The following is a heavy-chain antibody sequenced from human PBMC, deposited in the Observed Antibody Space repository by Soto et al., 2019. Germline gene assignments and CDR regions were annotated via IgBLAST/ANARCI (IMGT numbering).Heavy chain of an antibody. V-gene: IGHV4-30-2*01. D-gene: IGHD3-10*01. J-gene: IGHJ4*02. CDR1: GASIGSGSYS. CDR3: ARFPLWFGELDY. Sequence: QLQLQESGSGLVRPSQTLSLTCTVSGASIGSGSYSWNWIRQQPGKGLEWIGYLHHSGDTYFNPSLRRRVSISVDRSNNQFSLKLISVTAADTAVYYCARFPLWFGELDYWGQGALVTVSS. CDR2: LHHSGDT.